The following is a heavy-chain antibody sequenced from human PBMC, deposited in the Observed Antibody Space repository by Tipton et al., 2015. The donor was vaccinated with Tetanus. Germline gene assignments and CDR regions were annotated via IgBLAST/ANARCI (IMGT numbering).Heavy chain of an antibody. CDR2: IFPDDSDT. Sequence: QLVQSGADVKKPGESLKISCKASGYSFTSHWIGWVRQMPGKGLEWMGMIFPDDSDTRYSPSFQGHVTFSVDKSTSTVYLQWSSLKASDTAMYFCAGLASLDPRDFFNVWGQGTAVLVSP. J-gene: IGHJ3*01. CDR3: AGLASLDPRDFFNV. CDR1: GYSFTSHW. D-gene: IGHD3-3*01. V-gene: IGHV5-51*01.